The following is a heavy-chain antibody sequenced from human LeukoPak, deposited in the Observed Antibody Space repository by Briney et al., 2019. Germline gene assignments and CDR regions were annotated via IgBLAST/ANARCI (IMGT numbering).Heavy chain of an antibody. CDR1: GFTFSSYS. Sequence: TGGSLRLSCAASGFTFSSYSMNWARQAPGKGLEWVSSISSSSSYIYYADSVKGRFTISRDNSKNTLYLQMNSLRAEDTAVYYCASRYCSSTSCYTDYYYYMDVWGKGTTVTVSS. V-gene: IGHV3-21*01. CDR3: ASRYCSSTSCYTDYYYYMDV. CDR2: ISSSSSYI. J-gene: IGHJ6*03. D-gene: IGHD2-2*02.